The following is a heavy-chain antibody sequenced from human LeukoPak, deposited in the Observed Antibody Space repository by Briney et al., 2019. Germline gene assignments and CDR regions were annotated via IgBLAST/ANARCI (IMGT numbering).Heavy chain of an antibody. V-gene: IGHV3-23*01. J-gene: IGHJ4*02. CDR3: AKKRITIFGVVTQTYFDY. CDR1: GFTFGSYA. CDR2: ISGSGGST. Sequence: GGSLRLSCAASGFTFGSYAMSWVRQAPGKGLEWVSAISGSGGSTYYADSVKGRFTISRDNSKNTLYLQMNSLRAEDTAVYYCAKKRITIFGVVTQTYFDYWGQGTLVTVSS. D-gene: IGHD3-3*01.